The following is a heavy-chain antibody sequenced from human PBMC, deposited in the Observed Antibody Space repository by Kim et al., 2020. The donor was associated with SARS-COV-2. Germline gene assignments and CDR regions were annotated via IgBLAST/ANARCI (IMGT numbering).Heavy chain of an antibody. CDR1: GYTFTGYY. V-gene: IGHV1-2*04. J-gene: IGHJ6*02. CDR3: ARSVVATRLGRYYYYYGMDV. CDR2: INPNSGGT. D-gene: IGHD5-12*01. Sequence: ASVKVSCKASGYTFTGYYMHWVRQAPGQGLEWMGWINPNSGGTNYAQKFQGWVTMTRDTSISTAYMELSRLRSDDTAVYYCARSVVATRLGRYYYYYGMDVWGQGTTVTVSS.